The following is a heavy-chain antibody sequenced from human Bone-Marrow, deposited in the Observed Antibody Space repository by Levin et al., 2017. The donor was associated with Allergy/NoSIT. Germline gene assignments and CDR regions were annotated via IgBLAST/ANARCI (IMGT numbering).Heavy chain of an antibody. J-gene: IGHJ6*02. V-gene: IGHV3-74*01. Sequence: GGSLRLSCGASGFNFNTYWMFWVRQAPGAGPVWVSRISSKGTITNYADSVRGRFTISRDNAKSTLYLQMDSLRAEDTAVYHCAGAPPSPFEILTGDPGDHYYGLEVWGPGTTVTVSS. CDR1: GFNFNTYW. CDR2: ISSKGTIT. CDR3: AGAPPSPFEILTGDPGDHYYGLEV. D-gene: IGHD3-9*01.